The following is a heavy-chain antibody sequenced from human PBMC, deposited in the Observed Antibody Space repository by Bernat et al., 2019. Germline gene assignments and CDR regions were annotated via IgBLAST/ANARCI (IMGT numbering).Heavy chain of an antibody. CDR2: ISYDGSNK. J-gene: IGHJ4*02. V-gene: IGHV3-30*18. Sequence: QVQLVESGGGVVRPGRSLRLSCVASGFTLSSYDMHWVRQAPGKGLEWVAVISYDGSNKYYADSVKGRFTISRDNSKNTLYLQMNSLGDEDTAVYYCAKDQWEPGSGYYPAWHHFDYWGQGTLVTVSS. D-gene: IGHD3-22*01. CDR3: AKDQWEPGSGYYPAWHHFDY. CDR1: GFTLSSYD.